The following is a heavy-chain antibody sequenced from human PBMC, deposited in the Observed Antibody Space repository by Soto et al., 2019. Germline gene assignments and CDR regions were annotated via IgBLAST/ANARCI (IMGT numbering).Heavy chain of an antibody. V-gene: IGHV1-69*13. CDR1: GGTFSSYA. Sequence: SSAKVSCKASGGTFSSYAISWVRQAPGQGLEWMGGIIPIFGTANYAQKFQGRVTITADESTSTAYMELSSLRSEDTAVYYCARGSSSGYWADYWGQGTLVSVSS. CDR2: IIPIFGTA. CDR3: ARGSSSGYWADY. J-gene: IGHJ4*02. D-gene: IGHD3-22*01.